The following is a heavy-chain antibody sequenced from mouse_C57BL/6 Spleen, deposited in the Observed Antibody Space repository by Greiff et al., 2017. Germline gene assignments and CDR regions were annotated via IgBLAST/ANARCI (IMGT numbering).Heavy chain of an antibody. Sequence: QVQLKQPGTELVKPGASVKLSCKASGYTFTSYWMHWVKQRPGQGLEWIGNINPSNGGTNYNEKFKSKATLTVDKSSSTAYMQLSSLTSEDSAVYYCAREEGIYDGYYRDYWGQGTTLTVSS. CDR2: INPSNGGT. D-gene: IGHD2-3*01. CDR3: AREEGIYDGYYRDY. V-gene: IGHV1-53*01. J-gene: IGHJ2*01. CDR1: GYTFTSYW.